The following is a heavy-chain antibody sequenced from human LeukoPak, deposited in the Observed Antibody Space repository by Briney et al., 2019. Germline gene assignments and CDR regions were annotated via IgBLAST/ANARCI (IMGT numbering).Heavy chain of an antibody. D-gene: IGHD3-10*01. CDR2: IFYSGST. CDR1: GGSISSSNYY. J-gene: IGHJ5*02. CDR3: ARHLLKTGLWFGELSSLNWFDP. Sequence: PSETLSLTCTVSGGSISSSNYYWGWIRQPPGKGLEWIGSIFYSGSTYYNPSLKSRVTISVDTSKNQFSLKLSSVTAADTAVYYCARHLLKTGLWFGELSSLNWFDPWGQGTLVTVSS. V-gene: IGHV4-39*01.